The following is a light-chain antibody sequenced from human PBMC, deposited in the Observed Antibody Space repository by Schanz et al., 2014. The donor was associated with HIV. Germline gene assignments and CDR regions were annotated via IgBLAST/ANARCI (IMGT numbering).Light chain of an antibody. Sequence: EIVMTQSPATLSVSPGERATLSCRASQSVSSNLAWYQQKPGQSPRLLISGASTRATGIPARFSGSGSGTEFTLTISSLQSEDVAVYYCQQYCVTPWTFGQGTNVEIK. J-gene: IGKJ1*01. CDR2: GAS. CDR1: QSVSSN. V-gene: IGKV3-15*01. CDR3: QQYCVTPWT.